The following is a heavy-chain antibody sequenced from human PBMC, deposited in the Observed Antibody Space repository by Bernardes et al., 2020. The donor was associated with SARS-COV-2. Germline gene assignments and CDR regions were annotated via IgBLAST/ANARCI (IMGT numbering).Heavy chain of an antibody. CDR2: IYYSGST. Sequence: ETLSLTCTVSGGSISSSSYYWGWIRQPPGKGLEWIGSIYYSGSTYYNPSLKSRVTISVDTSKNQFSLKLSSVTAADTAVYYCARHLDILTGYSRDVKFDYWGQGTLVTVSS. CDR3: ARHLDILTGYSRDVKFDY. J-gene: IGHJ4*02. CDR1: GGSISSSSYY. D-gene: IGHD3-9*01. V-gene: IGHV4-39*01.